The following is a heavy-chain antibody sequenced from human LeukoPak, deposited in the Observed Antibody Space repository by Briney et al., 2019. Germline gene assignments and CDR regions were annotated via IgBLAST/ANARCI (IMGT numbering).Heavy chain of an antibody. CDR3: ARDIYYYDSSGSLSS. D-gene: IGHD3-22*01. V-gene: IGHV1-69*06. CDR1: GGTFSSYA. CDR2: IIPIFGTA. Sequence: SVKVSCKASGGTFSSYAISWVRQAPGQGLEWMGGIIPIFGTANYAQKFQGRVTITADKSTSTAYMELSSLRSEDTAVYYCARDIYYYDSSGSLSSWGQGTLVTVSS. J-gene: IGHJ5*02.